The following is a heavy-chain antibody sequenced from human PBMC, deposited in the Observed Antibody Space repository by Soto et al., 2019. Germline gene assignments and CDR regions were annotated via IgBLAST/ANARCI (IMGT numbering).Heavy chain of an antibody. V-gene: IGHV1-3*01. CDR2: INAGNGNT. J-gene: IGHJ6*02. D-gene: IGHD3-22*01. CDR3: ARDPNYSSAYYHHYYYGMDV. CDR1: GYTFTSYG. Sequence: ASVKVSSKASGYTFTSYGIHWVRQAPGQRLEWTGWINAGNGNTKYSEKFQGRVTITRDTSASTAYLELSSLRSEDTAVYYCARDPNYSSAYYHHYYYGMDVWGQGTTGTVSS.